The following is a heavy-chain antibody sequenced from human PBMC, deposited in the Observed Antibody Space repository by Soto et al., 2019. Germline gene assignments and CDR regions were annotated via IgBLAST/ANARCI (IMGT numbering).Heavy chain of an antibody. D-gene: IGHD3-22*01. V-gene: IGHV4-39*01. J-gene: IGHJ4*02. CDR3: ARIYYDSVFDY. Sequence: PSETLSLTCTVSSGSISSTIYSWDWIRQPPGKGLEWIGSIFYSGSTYYNPSLKSRVTISVDTSKNQFSLKLTSVTAADTAVYYCARIYYDSVFDYWGQGTLVTVSS. CDR1: SGSISSTIYS. CDR2: IFYSGST.